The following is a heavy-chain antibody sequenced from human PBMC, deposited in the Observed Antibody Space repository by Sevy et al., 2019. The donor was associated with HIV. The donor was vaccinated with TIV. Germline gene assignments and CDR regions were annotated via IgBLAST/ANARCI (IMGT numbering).Heavy chain of an antibody. CDR2: IYTSGGT. V-gene: IGHV4-61*02. CDR1: GGSISSGTYY. D-gene: IGHD6-13*01. CDR3: ARGFFPWVKAADGNDAFHI. J-gene: IGHJ3*02. Sequence: SETLSLTCTVSGGSISSGTYYWTWIRQPAGKGLEWIGRIYTSGGTNYNPSLKSRVTISIDTSKNQFSLTLRSVTAADSAVYYCARGFFPWVKAADGNDAFHIWGQGTKVTVSS.